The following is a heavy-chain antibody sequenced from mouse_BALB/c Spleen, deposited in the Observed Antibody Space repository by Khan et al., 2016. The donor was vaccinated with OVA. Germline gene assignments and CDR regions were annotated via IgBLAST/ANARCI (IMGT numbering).Heavy chain of an antibody. D-gene: IGHD2-10*02. V-gene: IGHV5-12-2*01. CDR3: ARPSSTRYDYVTSY. Sequence: DVQLVESGGDLVQPGGSLKLSCAASGFTFSSYTMSWVRQTPEKRLEWVAFISKGGYSTYYPDTVKGRFTISRDNAKNTLYLHMSSLKSEDTAMXYCARPSSTRYDYVTSYWGQGTS. CDR1: GFTFSSYT. J-gene: IGHJ4*01. CDR2: ISKGGYST.